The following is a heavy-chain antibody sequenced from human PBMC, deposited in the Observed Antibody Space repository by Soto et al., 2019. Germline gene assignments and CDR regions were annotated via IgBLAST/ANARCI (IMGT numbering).Heavy chain of an antibody. CDR2: IFYAGNT. V-gene: IGHV4-39*01. CDR1: GGSISSSRSY. Sequence: QLQLQESGPGLVKPSETLSLTCNVSGGSISSSRSYWAWFRQPPGKELEWIANIFYAGNTYYNPSLQSRVTVSVDTSKTQFSLKLDSVTAADTAVYYCARQAAAPGIDLWFDPWGQGTLVTVSS. CDR3: ARQAAAPGIDLWFDP. J-gene: IGHJ5*02. D-gene: IGHD6-13*01.